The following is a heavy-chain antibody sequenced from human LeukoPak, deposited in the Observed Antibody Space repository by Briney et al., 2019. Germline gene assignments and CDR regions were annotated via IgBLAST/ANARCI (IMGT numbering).Heavy chain of an antibody. J-gene: IGHJ4*02. CDR3: ARVGNYYDSSGYYYIGYYFDY. CDR2: ISSSSSYI. CDR1: GFTFSSYA. Sequence: GGSLRLSCAASGFTFSSYAMSWVRQAPGKGLEWVSSISSSSSYIYYADSVKGRFTISRDNAKNSLYLQMNSLRAEDTAVYYCARVGNYYDSSGYYYIGYYFDYWGQGTLVTVSS. V-gene: IGHV3-21*01. D-gene: IGHD3-22*01.